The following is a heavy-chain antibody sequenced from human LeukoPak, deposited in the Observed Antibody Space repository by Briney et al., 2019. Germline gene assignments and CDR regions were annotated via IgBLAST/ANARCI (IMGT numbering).Heavy chain of an antibody. J-gene: IGHJ4*01. V-gene: IGHV4-59*01. Sequence: SETLSLTCTVSGDSICNYYWSWIRQPPGKGLEWIGYIYYSGSTNYNPSLKSRVTISVDTSKNQFSLKLSSVTAADTAVYYCAREVVAAPGTVDYWGQGTLVTVSS. CDR1: GDSICNYY. CDR2: IYYSGST. CDR3: AREVVAAPGTVDY. D-gene: IGHD6-13*01.